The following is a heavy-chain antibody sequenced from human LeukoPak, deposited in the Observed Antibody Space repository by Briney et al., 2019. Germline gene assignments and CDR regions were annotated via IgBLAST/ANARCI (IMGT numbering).Heavy chain of an antibody. CDR2: ISYDGSNK. CDR1: GFTFSCYG. J-gene: IGHJ6*02. Sequence: PGGSPRLSCAASGFTFSCYGMHWVRQAPGKGLEWVAVISYDGSNKYYADSVKGRFTISRDNSKNTLYLQMNSLRAEDTAVYYCAKDPSMVRGVIIDVWGQGTTVNVSS. V-gene: IGHV3-30*18. CDR3: AKDPSMVRGVIIDV. D-gene: IGHD3-10*01.